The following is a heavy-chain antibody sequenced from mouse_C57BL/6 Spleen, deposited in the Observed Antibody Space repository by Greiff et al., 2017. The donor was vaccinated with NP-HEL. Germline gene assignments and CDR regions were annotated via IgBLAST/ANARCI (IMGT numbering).Heavy chain of an antibody. CDR3: ARSRVGPFAY. CDR1: GYAFSSYW. Sequence: QVHVKQSGAELVKPGASVKISCKASGYAFSSYWMNWVKQRPGKGLEWIGQIYPGDGDTNYNGKFKGKATLTADKSSSTAYMQLSSLTSEDSAVYFCARSRVGPFAYWGQGTLVTVSA. V-gene: IGHV1-80*01. CDR2: IYPGDGDT. D-gene: IGHD1-1*02. J-gene: IGHJ3*01.